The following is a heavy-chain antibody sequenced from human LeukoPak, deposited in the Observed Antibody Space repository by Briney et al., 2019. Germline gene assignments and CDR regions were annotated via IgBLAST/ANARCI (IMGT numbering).Heavy chain of an antibody. D-gene: IGHD1-26*01. V-gene: IGHV3-21*01. CDR2: ISSSSRYI. J-gene: IGHJ3*02. CDR3: ARVGGSYEIAAFDI. Sequence: GGSLRLSCVASGFTFSSYNMNWVRQAPGKGLEWVSSISSSSRYIYYTDSVKGRFTISRDNAKNSLYLQMNSLRAEDTAVYYCARVGGSYEIAAFDIWGQGTMVTVSS. CDR1: GFTFSSYN.